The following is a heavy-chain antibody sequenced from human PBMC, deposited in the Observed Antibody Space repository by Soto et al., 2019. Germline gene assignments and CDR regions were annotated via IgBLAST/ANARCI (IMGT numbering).Heavy chain of an antibody. Sequence: QVQLEQSGSEVKKPGSSVKVSCKASGGTFRDSAISWVRQAPGQGLEWMGGIMPIFRTPDYAQKFQGRVTITADEATSTAYMELSDLRSDDTAVYFCARDNDRPQLGGNYYYILDVWGHGTTVTVSS. CDR1: GGTFRDSA. J-gene: IGHJ6*02. D-gene: IGHD1-1*01. CDR2: IMPIFRTP. V-gene: IGHV1-69*12. CDR3: ARDNDRPQLGGNYYYILDV.